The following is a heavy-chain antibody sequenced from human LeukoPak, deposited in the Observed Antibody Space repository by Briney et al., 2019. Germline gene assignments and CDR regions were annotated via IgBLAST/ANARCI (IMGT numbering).Heavy chain of an antibody. CDR2: ISSSGSTI. Sequence: GGSLRLSCAASGFTFSSYEMNWVRQAPGKGLEWVSYISSSGSTIYYADSVKGRFTISRDNAKNSLYLQMNSLRAEDTAVYYCARDRGYSNPIDYWGQGTLVTVSS. CDR1: GFTFSSYE. CDR3: ARDRGYSNPIDY. D-gene: IGHD4-11*01. J-gene: IGHJ4*02. V-gene: IGHV3-48*03.